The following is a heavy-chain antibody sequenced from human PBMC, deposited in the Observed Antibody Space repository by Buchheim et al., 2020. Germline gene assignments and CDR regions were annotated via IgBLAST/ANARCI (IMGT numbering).Heavy chain of an antibody. CDR1: GFRFENYG. Sequence: QVHLVETGGGVVQPGGSLRLSCAASGFRFENYGIHWVRQGPGKGLEWLGVISYDGGNKFFADSVKGRFPFSRDDSKNTVYLQMGSLRPDDTAIYYCAKDGCGGDCYLDYWGQGTL. V-gene: IGHV3-30*18. CDR3: AKDGCGGDCYLDY. J-gene: IGHJ4*02. CDR2: ISYDGGNK. D-gene: IGHD2-21*02.